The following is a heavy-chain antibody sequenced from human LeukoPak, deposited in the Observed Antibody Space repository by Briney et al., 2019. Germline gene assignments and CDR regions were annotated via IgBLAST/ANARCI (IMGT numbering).Heavy chain of an antibody. CDR2: IYSGDTT. V-gene: IGHV3-66*01. J-gene: IGHJ5*02. CDR3: VREFYGP. D-gene: IGHD4-17*01. CDR1: GFSVNNNY. Sequence: TGGSLRLSCTASGFSVNNNYISWVRQAPGRGLEWVSVIYSGDTTFYADSVKDRFTTSRDNSKNTVYLQMNNLRGEDTAMYYCVREFYGPWGQGTLVTVSS.